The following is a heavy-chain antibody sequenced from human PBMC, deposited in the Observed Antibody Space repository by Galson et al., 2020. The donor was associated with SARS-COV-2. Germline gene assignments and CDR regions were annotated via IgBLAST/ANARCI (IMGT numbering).Heavy chain of an antibody. D-gene: IGHD1-26*01. J-gene: IGHJ2*01. CDR3: ARLTPRQYCATTTCDFEVDWDLDL. Sequence: ETSETLSLTCTVSGGYIHTYYWSWIRQPPGTGLEWIGYISNSGRNTYNPTLNGRVTISVDMSRNEVSLKLSSVTAADTAVYYCARLTPRQYCATTTCDFEVDWDLDLWGRGTLVTVSS. CDR1: GGYIHTYY. V-gene: IGHV4-59*08. CDR2: ISNSGRN.